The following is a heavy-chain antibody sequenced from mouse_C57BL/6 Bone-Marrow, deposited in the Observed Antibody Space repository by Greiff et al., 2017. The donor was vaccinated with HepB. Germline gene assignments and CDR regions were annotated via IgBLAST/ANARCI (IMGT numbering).Heavy chain of an antibody. CDR1: GFTFSDYY. CDR2: ISNGGGST. D-gene: IGHD1-1*01. Sequence: DVHLVESGGGLVQPGGSLKLSCAASGFTFSDYYMYWVRQTPEKRLEWVAYISNGGGSTYYPDTVKGRFTISRDNAKNTLYLQMSRLKSEDTAMYYCARHDGSSYLAYWGQGTLVTVSA. V-gene: IGHV5-12*01. CDR3: ARHDGSSYLAY. J-gene: IGHJ3*01.